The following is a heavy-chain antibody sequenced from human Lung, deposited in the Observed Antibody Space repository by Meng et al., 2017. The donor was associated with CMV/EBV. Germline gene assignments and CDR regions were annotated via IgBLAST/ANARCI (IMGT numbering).Heavy chain of an antibody. J-gene: IGHJ5*02. CDR1: GYTFTAYY. Sequence: SVKVSXKASGYTFTAYYLHWVRQAPGQGLEWMGWINPNTGDTNYAQKFQGRVTMTRDTSISTAYMELSSLTSDDTAVYYCARSIVVVIATLDPWGQGTVVTVSS. D-gene: IGHD2-21*01. V-gene: IGHV1-2*02. CDR2: INPNTGDT. CDR3: ARSIVVVIATLDP.